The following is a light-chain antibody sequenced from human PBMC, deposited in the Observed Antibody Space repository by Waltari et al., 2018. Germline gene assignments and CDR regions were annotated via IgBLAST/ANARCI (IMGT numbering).Light chain of an antibody. Sequence: DVGLTQSPLSLPVTLGQPASISCRSSQSIVYTDGISYLNWFHQRPGQAPRRLIYKVSNRDSGVPDRFSGSGSGTDFTLMISSVEADDVGVYFCMQATHWPVTFGQGTRLEIK. CDR1: QSIVYTDGISY. CDR3: MQATHWPVT. J-gene: IGKJ5*01. V-gene: IGKV2-30*01. CDR2: KVS.